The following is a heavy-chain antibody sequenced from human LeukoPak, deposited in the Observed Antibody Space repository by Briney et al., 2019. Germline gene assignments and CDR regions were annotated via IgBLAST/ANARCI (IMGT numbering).Heavy chain of an antibody. J-gene: IGHJ4*02. CDR3: AKENPVGGTNYFDY. Sequence: GGSLRLSCAASGFTVSSNYMNWVRQAPGKGLEWVSAITGSGDSTYYADSVKGRFTISRDNSKNTLSLQMNSLRAEDTAVYYCAKENPVGGTNYFDYWGQGTLVTVPS. V-gene: IGHV3-23*01. CDR2: ITGSGDST. CDR1: GFTVSSNY. D-gene: IGHD1-26*01.